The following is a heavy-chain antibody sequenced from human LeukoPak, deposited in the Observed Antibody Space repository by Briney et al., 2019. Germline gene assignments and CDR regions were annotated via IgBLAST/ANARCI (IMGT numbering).Heavy chain of an antibody. D-gene: IGHD6-6*01. CDR1: GGSISSGGYY. Sequence: PSETLSLTCTVSGGSISSGGYYWSWIRQPPGKGLEWIGYIYHSGSTYYNPSLKSPVTMSVDTPKNQFSLKVSSVTAADTAVYYCARRGASSSEEYWGQGTLVIVSS. CDR2: IYHSGST. J-gene: IGHJ4*02. V-gene: IGHV4-30-2*03. CDR3: ARRGASSSEEY.